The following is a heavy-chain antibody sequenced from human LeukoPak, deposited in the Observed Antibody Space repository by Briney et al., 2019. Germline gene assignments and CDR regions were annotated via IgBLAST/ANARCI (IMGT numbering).Heavy chain of an antibody. CDR2: ISWDGGST. CDR1: GFTFDDYG. CDR3: AKDIEIQGRCTNGVCSAGFDY. Sequence: PGGSLRLSCAASGFTFDDYGMSWVRQAPGKGLEWVSLISWDGGSTYYADSVKGRFTISRDNSKNSLYLQMNSLRTEDTALYYCAKDIEIQGRCTNGVCSAGFDYWGQGTLVTVSS. V-gene: IGHV3-43*01. J-gene: IGHJ4*02. D-gene: IGHD2-8*01.